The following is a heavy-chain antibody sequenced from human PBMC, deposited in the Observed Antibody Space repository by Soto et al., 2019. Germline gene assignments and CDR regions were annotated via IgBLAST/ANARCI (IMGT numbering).Heavy chain of an antibody. D-gene: IGHD2-2*01. J-gene: IGHJ1*01. CDR2: FDPEDGET. CDR1: GDTLTELS. Sequence: QVQLVQSGAEVKKPGASVKVSCKVSGDTLTELSMHWVRQAPGKGLEWMGGFDPEDGETIYAQKFQGRVTMTEDTSTDTAYMELSSLRSEDTAVYYCPSAQRGSSTEGYFQHWGQGTLVTVSS. V-gene: IGHV1-24*01. CDR3: PSAQRGSSTEGYFQH.